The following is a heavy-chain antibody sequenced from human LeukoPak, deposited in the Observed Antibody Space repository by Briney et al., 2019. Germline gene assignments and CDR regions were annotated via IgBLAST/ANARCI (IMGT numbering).Heavy chain of an antibody. CDR2: ISSSSSYI. CDR3: ARDYNWNDVEDGWFDP. Sequence: PGGSLRLSCAASGFTFSSYSMNWVRQAPGKGLEWVSSISSSSSYIYYADSVKGRFTISRDNAKNSLYLQMNSLRAEDTAVYYCARDYNWNDVEDGWFDPWGQGTLVTVSS. V-gene: IGHV3-21*04. J-gene: IGHJ5*02. CDR1: GFTFSSYS. D-gene: IGHD1-20*01.